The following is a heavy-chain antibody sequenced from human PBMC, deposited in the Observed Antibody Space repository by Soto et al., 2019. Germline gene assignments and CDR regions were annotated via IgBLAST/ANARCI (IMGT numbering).Heavy chain of an antibody. CDR1: GASIKSDTW. CDR2: IYHNGRA. J-gene: IGHJ4*02. V-gene: IGHV4-4*02. Sequence: PSGTLALSCDVSGASIKSDTWCTWVRQSQGKGLEWIGEIYHNGRAFDNPSLKGRVTISIDKSNNQFYLNLTSVTAADTAVYYCARADSVLVEKGFELWGQGHLVTVSS. D-gene: IGHD2-8*02. CDR3: ARADSVLVEKGFEL.